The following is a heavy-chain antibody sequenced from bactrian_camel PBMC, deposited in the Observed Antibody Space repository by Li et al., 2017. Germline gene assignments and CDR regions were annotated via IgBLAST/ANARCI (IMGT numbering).Heavy chain of an antibody. CDR1: GFTFSRYY. Sequence: VQLVESGGGLVQPGGSLRLSCAASGFTFSRYYMSWVRQAPGKERQGVASIYRGGSSTYYADSVTGRFAISLDSAKNTMYLQMNSLKPEDTALYYCVGAGGSHWGQGTQVTVS. V-gene: IGHV3S40*01. CDR2: IYRGGSST. CDR3: VGAGGSH. J-gene: IGHJ4*01.